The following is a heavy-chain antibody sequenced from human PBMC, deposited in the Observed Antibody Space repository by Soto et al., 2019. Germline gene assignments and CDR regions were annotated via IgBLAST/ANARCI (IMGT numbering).Heavy chain of an antibody. D-gene: IGHD6-19*01. V-gene: IGHV4-59*01. CDR1: GGSISSYY. J-gene: IGHJ4*02. CDR2: IYYSGST. Sequence: SETLSLTCTVSGGSISSYYWSWIRQSPGKGLEWIGYIYYSGSTNYNPSLKSRVTISVDTSKNQFSLKLSSVTAADTAVYYCARNPNSSGWYYFDYWGQGTLVTVSS. CDR3: ARNPNSSGWYYFDY.